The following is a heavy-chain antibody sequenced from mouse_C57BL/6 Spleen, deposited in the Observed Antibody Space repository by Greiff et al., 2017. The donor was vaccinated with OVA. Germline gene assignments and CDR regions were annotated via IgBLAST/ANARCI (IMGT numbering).Heavy chain of an antibody. D-gene: IGHD4-1*01. V-gene: IGHV1-81*01. Sequence: QVQLKQSGAELARPGASVKLSCKASGYTFTSYGISWVKQRTGQGLEWIGEIYPRSGNTYYNEKFTGKDTLTADKSSSTAYMELRSLTSEDSAVYFCARTGSYAMDYWGQGTSVTVSS. J-gene: IGHJ4*01. CDR3: ARTGSYAMDY. CDR2: IYPRSGNT. CDR1: GYTFTSYG.